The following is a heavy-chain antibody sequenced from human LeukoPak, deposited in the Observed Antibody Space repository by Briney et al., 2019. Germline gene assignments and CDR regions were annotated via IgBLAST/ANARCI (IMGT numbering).Heavy chain of an antibody. V-gene: IGHV5-51*01. J-gene: IGHJ4*02. CDR2: IYPGDSDT. CDR3: ARHPHCSGGTCYQEFDY. Sequence: ESLKISCKGSGYSFTSYWIGWVRQMPGKGPEWMGIIYPGDSDTRYSPSFQGQVTISADKSISTAYLQWSSLKASDTAMYYCARHPHCSGGTCYQEFDYWGQGTLVTVSS. D-gene: IGHD2-15*01. CDR1: GYSFTSYW.